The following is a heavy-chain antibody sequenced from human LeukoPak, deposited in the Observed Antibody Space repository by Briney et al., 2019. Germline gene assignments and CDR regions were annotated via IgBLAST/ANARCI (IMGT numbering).Heavy chain of an antibody. CDR2: ISGSGGST. V-gene: IGHV3-23*01. J-gene: IGHJ4*02. CDR1: GFTFSSYA. Sequence: GESLRLSCAAAGFTFSSYAMSWVRQAPGKGLEWVSAISGSGGSTYYADSVKGRFTISRDNSKNTLYLQMNSLRAEDTAVYYCAKCWYAADVSIDINYFEYWGEGTLVTVPS. CDR3: AKCWYAADVSIDINYFEY. D-gene: IGHD2-8*01.